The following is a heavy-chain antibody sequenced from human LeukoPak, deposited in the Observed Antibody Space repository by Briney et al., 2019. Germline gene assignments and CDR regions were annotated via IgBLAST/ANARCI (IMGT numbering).Heavy chain of an antibody. D-gene: IGHD4-17*01. V-gene: IGHV3-9*01. Sequence: PGGSLRLSCAASGFTFDDYAMHWVRQAPGKGLEWVSGISWNSGSIGYADSVKGRFTISRDNAKNSLYLQMNSLRAEDTALYYCAKDMGYGDFSKPDYWGQGTLVTVSS. CDR1: GFTFDDYA. J-gene: IGHJ4*02. CDR3: AKDMGYGDFSKPDY. CDR2: ISWNSGSI.